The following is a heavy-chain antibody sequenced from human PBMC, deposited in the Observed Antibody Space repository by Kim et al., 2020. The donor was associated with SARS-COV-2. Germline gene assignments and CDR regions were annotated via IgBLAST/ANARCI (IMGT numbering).Heavy chain of an antibody. V-gene: IGHV3-21*01. Sequence: GGSLRLSCAASGFTFSSYSMNWVRQAPGKGLEWVSSISSSSSYIYYADSVKGRFTISRDNAKNSLYLQMNSLRAEDTAVYYCARLMGGIVGATGAYYYYYGMDVWGQGTTVTVSS. CDR3: ARLMGGIVGATGAYYYYYGMDV. CDR1: GFTFSSYS. D-gene: IGHD1-26*01. CDR2: ISSSSSYI. J-gene: IGHJ6*02.